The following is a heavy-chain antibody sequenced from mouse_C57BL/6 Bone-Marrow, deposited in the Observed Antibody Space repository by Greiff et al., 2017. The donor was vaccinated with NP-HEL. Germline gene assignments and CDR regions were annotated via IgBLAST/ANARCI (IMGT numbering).Heavy chain of an antibody. CDR3: AREGRWLRRGYWYVDV. V-gene: IGHV1-53*01. J-gene: IGHJ1*03. CDR2: INLSNGGT. D-gene: IGHD2-2*01. CDR1: GYPFPSYW. Sequence: QLQQPGTELVKPGTSVKLSCKPSGYPFPSYWMHWVKQRPGQGLEWIGNINLSNGGTNYNEKFKSKATLTVDKSSSTAYMQLSSLTSDDSAVYYWAREGRWLRRGYWYVDVWDTGTTVTVSS.